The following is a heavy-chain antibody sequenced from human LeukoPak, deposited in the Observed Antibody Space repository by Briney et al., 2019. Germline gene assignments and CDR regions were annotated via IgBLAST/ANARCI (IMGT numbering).Heavy chain of an antibody. CDR1: GYTFTSYG. D-gene: IGHD4-17*01. J-gene: IGHJ5*02. Sequence: GASVKVSCKASGYTFTSYGISWVRQAPGQGLEWMGWISAYNGNTNYAQKLQGRVTMTTHTSTSTAYMELRRLRSDDTAVYYCARGRSKTVTTGFDPWGQGTLVTVSS. CDR2: ISAYNGNT. CDR3: ARGRSKTVTTGFDP. V-gene: IGHV1-18*01.